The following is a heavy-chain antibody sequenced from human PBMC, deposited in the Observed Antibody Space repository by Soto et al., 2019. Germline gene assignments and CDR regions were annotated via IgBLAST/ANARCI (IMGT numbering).Heavy chain of an antibody. CDR3: ARSFCSTTTCYTGVYWFDP. D-gene: IGHD2-2*02. CDR1: GFTFSTYS. CDR2: ISSRSDI. V-gene: IGHV3-21*01. Sequence: GGSLRLSCVGSGFTFSTYSINWVRQAPGKGLEWVSSISSRSDIYYAESVKCRFTISRDNAKNSLYLQMNSLRAEDTAVYYCARSFCSTTTCYTGVYWFDPWGQGTRVTVSS. J-gene: IGHJ5*02.